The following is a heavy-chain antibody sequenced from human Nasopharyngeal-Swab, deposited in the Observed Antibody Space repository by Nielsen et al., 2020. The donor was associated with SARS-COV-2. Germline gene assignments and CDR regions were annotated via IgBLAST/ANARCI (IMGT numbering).Heavy chain of an antibody. D-gene: IGHD2-2*01. CDR3: AKDRAFCSTSCYFYDY. CDR1: GFTFSSYG. V-gene: IGHV3-30*18. Sequence: GESPKISCAASGFTFSSYGMHWVRQAPGKGLEWGAVISYDGSNKYYADSVKGRFAISRDNSKNTLYLQMNSLRAEDTAVYYCAKDRAFCSTSCYFYDYWGQGTLVTVSS. CDR2: ISYDGSNK. J-gene: IGHJ4*02.